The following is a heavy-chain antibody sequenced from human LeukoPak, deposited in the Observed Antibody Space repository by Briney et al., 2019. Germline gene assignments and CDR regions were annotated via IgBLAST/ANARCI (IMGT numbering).Heavy chain of an antibody. CDR3: AAGITMNDDAFDI. Sequence: ASVKVSCKASGGTFSSYAISWVRQAPGQGLEWMGRIIPILGIANYAQKFQGRATITADKSTSTAYMELSSLRSEDTAVYYCAAGITMNDDAFDIWGQGTMVTVSS. J-gene: IGHJ3*02. CDR1: GGTFSSYA. V-gene: IGHV1-69*04. CDR2: IIPILGIA. D-gene: IGHD3-22*01.